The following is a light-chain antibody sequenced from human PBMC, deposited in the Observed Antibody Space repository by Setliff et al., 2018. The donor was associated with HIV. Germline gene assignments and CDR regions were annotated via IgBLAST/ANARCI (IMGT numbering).Light chain of an antibody. CDR2: EVS. Sequence: QSALTQPPSASGSPGQSVTISCTGASTDVGGYDHVSWYQQHPGKPPKVVISEVSQRPSGVPDRFSGSKSGNTAFLTVSGLQAEDEADYYCSSYGGSDNLLFGGGT. CDR1: STDVGGYDH. J-gene: IGLJ2*01. V-gene: IGLV2-8*01. CDR3: SSYGGSDNLL.